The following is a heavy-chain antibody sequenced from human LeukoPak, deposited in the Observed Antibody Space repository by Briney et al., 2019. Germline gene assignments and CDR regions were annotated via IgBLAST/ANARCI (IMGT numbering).Heavy chain of an antibody. CDR1: GFTFSSYS. CDR3: ARASMIVVVDNGMDV. D-gene: IGHD3-22*01. Sequence: GGSLRLSCAASGFTFSSYSMNWVRQAPGKGLEWVSYISSSSSTIYYADSVKGRFTISRDNAKNSLYLQMNSLRDEDTAVYYCARASMIVVVDNGMDVWGQGTTVTVSS. V-gene: IGHV3-48*02. J-gene: IGHJ6*02. CDR2: ISSSSSTI.